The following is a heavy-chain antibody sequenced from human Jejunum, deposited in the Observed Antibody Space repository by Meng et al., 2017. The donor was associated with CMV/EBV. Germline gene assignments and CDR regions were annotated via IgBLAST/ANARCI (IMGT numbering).Heavy chain of an antibody. J-gene: IGHJ4*02. CDR3: AGDNCDGGSCYGGFDD. CDR1: SLSSCPL. V-gene: IGHV4-4*02. D-gene: IGHD2-15*01. CDR2: IFPSGTT. Sequence: SLSSCPLWNLVRQSPGKGLEWIGKIFPSGTTSYSPSLKSRVAISLDKSKNQFSLKMISVTAADTAVYYCAGDNCDGGSCYGGFDDWGQGTLVTVSS.